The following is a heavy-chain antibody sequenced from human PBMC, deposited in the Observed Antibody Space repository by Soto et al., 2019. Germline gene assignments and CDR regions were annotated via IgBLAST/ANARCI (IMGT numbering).Heavy chain of an antibody. Sequence: SLILSCAASGFTFSSYGMHWVRQAPGKGLEWVAAISYDGSNKYYADSVKGRFTISRDNSKNTLYLQMNSLRAEDTAVYYCARSHLYYDSSGYPDYWGQGTLVTVSS. V-gene: IGHV3-30*03. J-gene: IGHJ4*02. CDR3: ARSHLYYDSSGYPDY. CDR2: ISYDGSNK. D-gene: IGHD3-22*01. CDR1: GFTFSSYG.